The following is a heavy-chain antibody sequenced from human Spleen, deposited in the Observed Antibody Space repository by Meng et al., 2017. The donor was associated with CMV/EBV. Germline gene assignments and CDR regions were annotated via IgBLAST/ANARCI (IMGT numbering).Heavy chain of an antibody. V-gene: IGHV3-11*04. CDR1: GSTFGDYY. CDR2: ISTSGTTI. J-gene: IGHJ6*02. CDR3: ARNHWGYCSSTSCYNYYYCGMDV. D-gene: IGHD2-2*02. Sequence: GESLKISCAASGSTFGDYYMSWIRQAPGKGLEWVSYISTSGTTIYYADSVKGGFTISRDNAKNSLYLQMNSLRAEDTAVYYCARNHWGYCSSTSCYNYYYCGMDVWGQGTTVTVSS.